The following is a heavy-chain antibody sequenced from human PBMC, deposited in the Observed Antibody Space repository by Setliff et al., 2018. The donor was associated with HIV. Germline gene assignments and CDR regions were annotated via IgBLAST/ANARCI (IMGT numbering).Heavy chain of an antibody. J-gene: IGHJ4*02. CDR1: GDSISSSSYY. V-gene: IGHV4-61*05. D-gene: IGHD3-10*01. CDR3: TRHLPVYYGSGVSYYFDY. CDR2: FANDGST. Sequence: SETLSLTCTVSGDSISSSSYYWGWIRQPPGKGLEWIGYFANDGSTNYNPPLKSRVTISLDTSKNEVSLKLTSVTAADTAMYYCTRHLPVYYGSGVSYYFDYWGQGTLVTVSS.